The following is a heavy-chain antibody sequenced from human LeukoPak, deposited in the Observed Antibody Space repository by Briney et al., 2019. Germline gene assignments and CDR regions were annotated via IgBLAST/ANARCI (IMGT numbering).Heavy chain of an antibody. CDR2: IYTSGST. Sequence: SETLSLTCTVSGGSISSYYWSWIRQPAGKGLEWIGRIYTSGSTNYNPSLKSRVTMSVDTSKNQFSLKLSSVTAADTAVYYCARDYYGSGSYYNDYWFDPWGQGTLVTVSS. CDR3: ARDYYGSGSYYNDYWFDP. V-gene: IGHV4-4*07. CDR1: GGSISSYY. D-gene: IGHD3-10*01. J-gene: IGHJ5*02.